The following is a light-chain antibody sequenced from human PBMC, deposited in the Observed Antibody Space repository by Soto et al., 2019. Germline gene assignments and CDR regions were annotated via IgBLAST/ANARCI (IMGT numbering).Light chain of an antibody. CDR2: EVN. CDR3: VSYATSTTLYV. V-gene: IGLV2-14*01. J-gene: IGLJ1*01. Sequence: QSVLTQPASVSGSPGQSITISCSGTNSDIGAFNYVSWYQQHPDKAPKLIIYEVNKRPSGVSNRFSGSKSGITASLTISGAQAEDEADYYCVSYATSTTLYVFGSGTKVTVL. CDR1: NSDIGAFNY.